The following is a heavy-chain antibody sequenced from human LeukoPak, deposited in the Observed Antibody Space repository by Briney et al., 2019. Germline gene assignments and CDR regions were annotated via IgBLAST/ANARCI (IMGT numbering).Heavy chain of an antibody. J-gene: IGHJ4*02. CDR1: GGSFSGYY. V-gene: IGHV4-34*01. Sequence: ASETLSLTCAVYGGSFSGYYWSWIRQPPGKGLEWIGEINHSGSTNYNPSLKSRVTISVDTSKNQFSLKLSSVTAADTAVYYCARGRRYYYDSSGSGYFDYWGQGTLVTVSS. CDR3: ARGRRYYYDSSGSGYFDY. D-gene: IGHD3-22*01. CDR2: INHSGST.